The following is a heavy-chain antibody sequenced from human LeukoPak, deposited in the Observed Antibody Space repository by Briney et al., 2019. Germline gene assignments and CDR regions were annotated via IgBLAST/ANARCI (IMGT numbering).Heavy chain of an antibody. CDR2: FYSGDTT. CDR1: GFTVSSTY. V-gene: IGHV3-66*01. CDR3: ARAASIAARGGWYFDL. J-gene: IGHJ2*01. Sequence: GSLRLSCAASGFTVSSTYMSWVRQAPGKGLEWVSVFYSGDTTYYANSVKGRFTISRDNSKNMLYLQMNSLRAEDTAVYYCARAASIAARGGWYFDLWGRGTLVTVSS. D-gene: IGHD6-6*01.